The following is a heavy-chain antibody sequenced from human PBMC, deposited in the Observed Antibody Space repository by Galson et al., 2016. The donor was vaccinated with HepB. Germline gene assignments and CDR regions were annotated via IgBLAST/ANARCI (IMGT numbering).Heavy chain of an antibody. CDR3: ARGRPYCSSTRCYPTYYYYYGMDV. CDR2: IWSDGSSE. V-gene: IGHV3-33*01. Sequence: SLRLSCAASGIPFSISGMHWVRQAPGKGLEWVAMIWSDGSSEYYADSVKGRFTISRDNSKNTLYLQMNSLRAEDTAVYYCARGRPYCSSTRCYPTYYYYYGMDVWGQGTTVTVSS. D-gene: IGHD2-2*01. CDR1: GIPFSISG. J-gene: IGHJ6*02.